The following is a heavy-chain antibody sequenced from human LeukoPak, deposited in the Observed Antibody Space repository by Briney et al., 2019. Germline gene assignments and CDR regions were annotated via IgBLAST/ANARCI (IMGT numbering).Heavy chain of an antibody. D-gene: IGHD6-13*01. CDR3: AKDDSSSWYSGLDY. CDR1: GFTFSSYG. V-gene: IGHV3-30*18. J-gene: IGHJ4*02. Sequence: GRSLRLSCAASGFTFSSYGMHWVRQAPGKGLEWVAVISYDGSNKYYADSVKGRFTISRDNSKNTLYLQMNSLRAEDTAVYYCAKDDSSSWYSGLDYWGQGTLVTVSS. CDR2: ISYDGSNK.